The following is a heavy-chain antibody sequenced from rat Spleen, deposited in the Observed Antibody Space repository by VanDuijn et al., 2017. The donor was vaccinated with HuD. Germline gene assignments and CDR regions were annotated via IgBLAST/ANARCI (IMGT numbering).Heavy chain of an antibody. Sequence: EVQLVESGGGLVQPGRSLKLSCAASGFTFSNYGMAWVRQAPTKGLEWIASITSGGGGTYYPDSVRGRFTISRDNAKSSLYLQMNSLKSEDTATYYCATGSSFAYWGQGTLVTVSS. V-gene: IGHV5-20*01. CDR1: GFTFSNYG. CDR2: ITSGGGGT. J-gene: IGHJ3*01. CDR3: ATGSSFAY.